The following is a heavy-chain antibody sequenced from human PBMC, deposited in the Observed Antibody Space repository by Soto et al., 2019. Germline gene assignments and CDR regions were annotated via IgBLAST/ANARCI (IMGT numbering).Heavy chain of an antibody. J-gene: IGHJ4*02. V-gene: IGHV3-23*01. CDR3: AKGYGWDYLDY. CDR2: IGADGGTT. CDR1: GFTFGSYG. Sequence: EVQLLQSGGGLVLPGGSLRLSCEASGFTFGSYGMTWVRQGPGKGLEWVSLIGADGGTTYTAEAVKGRFTIARDNSRNSLYLQMDNLRVEDTAVYYCAKGYGWDYLDYWGQGALVTVSP. D-gene: IGHD4-17*01.